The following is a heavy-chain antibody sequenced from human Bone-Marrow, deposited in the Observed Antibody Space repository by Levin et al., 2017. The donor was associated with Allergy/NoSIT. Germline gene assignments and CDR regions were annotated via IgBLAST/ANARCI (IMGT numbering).Heavy chain of an antibody. CDR2: ISNDASNK. V-gene: IGHV3-30*18. CDR3: AKAASYDSSGYQIGIDH. D-gene: IGHD3-22*01. J-gene: IGHJ4*02. Sequence: HPGGSLRLSCAASGFTFSISAMHWVRQAPGKGLEWVAVISNDASNKYYGDSVKGRFTISRDNSKNTLYLQMSNLRTEDTAVYYCAKAASYDSSGYQIGIDHWGQGTPVTVSS. CDR1: GFTFSISA.